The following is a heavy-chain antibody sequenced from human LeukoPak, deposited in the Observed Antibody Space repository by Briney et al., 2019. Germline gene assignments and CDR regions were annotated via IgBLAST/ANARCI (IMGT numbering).Heavy chain of an antibody. CDR2: IYYSRST. Sequence: PSETLSLTCTVSGGSISSGDYYWSWIRQHPGKGLEWIGYIYYSRSTYYNPSLKSRVTISVDTSKNQFSLKLSSVTAADTAVYYCARVRYYDSSGHYNAFDIWGQGTMVTVSS. D-gene: IGHD3-22*01. J-gene: IGHJ3*02. CDR3: ARVRYYDSSGHYNAFDI. CDR1: GGSISSGDYY. V-gene: IGHV4-31*03.